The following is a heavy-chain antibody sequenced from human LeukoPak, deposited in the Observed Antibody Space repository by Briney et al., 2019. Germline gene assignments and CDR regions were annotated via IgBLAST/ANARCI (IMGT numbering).Heavy chain of an antibody. D-gene: IGHD3-22*01. CDR1: GGSISSYY. Sequence: KSSETLSLTCTVSGGSISSYYWSWIRQPPGKGLEWIGSIYHSGSTYYNPSLKSRVTISVDTSKNQFSLKLSSVTAADTAVYYCARVRYYDSSGYRPNYYYYYYMDVWGKGTTVTVSS. CDR2: IYHSGST. J-gene: IGHJ6*03. V-gene: IGHV4-38-2*02. CDR3: ARVRYYDSSGYRPNYYYYYYMDV.